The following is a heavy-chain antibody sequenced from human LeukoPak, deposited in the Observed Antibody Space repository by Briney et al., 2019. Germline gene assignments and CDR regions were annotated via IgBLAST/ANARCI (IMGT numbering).Heavy chain of an antibody. Sequence: GGSLRLSCAASGFTFSSYAMHWVRQAPGKGLEWVAVISYDGSNKYYADSVKGRFTISRDNSKNTLYLQMNSLRAEDTAVYYCAGDPGLLWFGELYWWGQGTLVTVSS. V-gene: IGHV3-30*04. CDR3: AGDPGLLWFGELYW. CDR2: ISYDGSNK. J-gene: IGHJ4*02. CDR1: GFTFSSYA. D-gene: IGHD3-10*01.